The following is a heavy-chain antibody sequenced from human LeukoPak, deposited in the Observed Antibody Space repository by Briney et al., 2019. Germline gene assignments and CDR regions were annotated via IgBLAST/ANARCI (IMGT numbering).Heavy chain of an antibody. CDR3: AKEAELLGLTGYFDY. J-gene: IGHJ4*02. D-gene: IGHD1-26*01. V-gene: IGHV3-9*01. Sequence: PGGSLRLSCAASGFTFDDYAMHWVRQAPGKGLEWVSGISWNSGSIGYADSVKGRFTISRDNAKNSLYLQMNSLRAEDTALYYCAKEAELLGLTGYFDYWGQGTLVTVSS. CDR1: GFTFDDYA. CDR2: ISWNSGSI.